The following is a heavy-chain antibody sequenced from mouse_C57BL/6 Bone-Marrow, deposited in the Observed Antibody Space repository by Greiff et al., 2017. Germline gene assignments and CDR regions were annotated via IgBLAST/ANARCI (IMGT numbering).Heavy chain of an antibody. V-gene: IGHV1-50*01. CDR2: IDPSDSYT. CDR1: GYTFTSYW. J-gene: IGHJ1*03. CDR3: ARGDYYGSSPWYFDV. D-gene: IGHD1-1*01. Sequence: QVQLQQPGAELVKPGASVKLSCKASGYTFTSYWMQWVKQRPGQGLEWIGEIDPSDSYTNYNQKFKGKATLTVDTSSSTAYMQLSSLTSEDSAVYDCARGDYYGSSPWYFDVWGTGTTVTVSS.